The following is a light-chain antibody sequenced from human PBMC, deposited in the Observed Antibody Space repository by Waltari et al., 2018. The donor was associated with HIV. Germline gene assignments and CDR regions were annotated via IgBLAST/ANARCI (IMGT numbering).Light chain of an antibody. CDR1: SSDVGDYNY. J-gene: IGLJ1*01. CDR3: NSYTSSSTRV. CDR2: DVS. V-gene: IGLV2-14*01. Sequence: QSALTQPASVSGSPGQSITISCTGTSSDVGDYNYVSWYQQHPGKDPKLVIYDVSNRPAGVCNRFSGSKAGNTAALTISGLQTEDEADYYCNSYTSSSTRVFGTGTKVTGL.